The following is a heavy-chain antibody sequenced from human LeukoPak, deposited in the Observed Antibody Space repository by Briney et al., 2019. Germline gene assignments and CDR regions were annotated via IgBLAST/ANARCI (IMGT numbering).Heavy chain of an antibody. CDR3: ARSRYSYGHSTDYYFDY. J-gene: IGHJ4*02. CDR1: GGSISSYY. V-gene: IGHV4-59*01. Sequence: SETLSLTCTVSGGSISSYYWSWIRQPPGKGLEWIGYIYYSGSTNYNPSLKSRVTVSVDTSKNQFSLKLSSVTAADTAVYYCARSRYSYGHSTDYYFDYWGQGTLVTVSS. CDR2: IYYSGST. D-gene: IGHD5-18*01.